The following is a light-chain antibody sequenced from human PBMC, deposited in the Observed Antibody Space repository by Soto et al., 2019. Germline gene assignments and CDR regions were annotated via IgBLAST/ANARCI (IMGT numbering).Light chain of an antibody. J-gene: IGKJ1*01. CDR1: QSISNY. V-gene: IGKV1-39*01. CDR2: AAS. Sequence: DIQMTQSPSSLSASVGDRVTITCRASQSISNYLNWYQQKPGKAPKLLIYAASRLQSGVPSRFSGRGSGTDFTLTISSLRPEDFATYFCQQSYNTPRAFGHGTKVEIK. CDR3: QQSYNTPRA.